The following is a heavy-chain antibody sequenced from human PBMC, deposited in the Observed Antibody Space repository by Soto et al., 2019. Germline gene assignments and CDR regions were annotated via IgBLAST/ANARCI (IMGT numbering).Heavy chain of an antibody. CDR1: GGSISSGGYY. Sequence: SETLSLTCTVSGGSISSGGYYWSWIRQHPGKGLEWIGYIYYSGSTYYNPSLKSRVTISVDTSKNQFSLKLSSVTAADTAVYYCARDQGGDYAEYFQHWGQGTLVTVSS. V-gene: IGHV4-31*02. J-gene: IGHJ1*01. CDR2: IYYSGST. D-gene: IGHD4-17*01. CDR3: ARDQGGDYAEYFQH.